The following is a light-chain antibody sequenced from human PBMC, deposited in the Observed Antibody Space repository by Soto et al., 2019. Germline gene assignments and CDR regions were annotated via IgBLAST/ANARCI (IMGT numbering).Light chain of an antibody. CDR1: QSITSY. J-gene: IGKJ4*01. CDR3: QQSVSTPQT. CDR2: VAS. Sequence: DIQMTQSPSYLSASVGDRVTITCRASQSITSYLSWYQQKQGKAPKLLINVASTLQSGVPSRFSGSGSGTDVTLAISSLQPEESATYYCQQSVSTPQTFGGGTRGEIK. V-gene: IGKV1-39*01.